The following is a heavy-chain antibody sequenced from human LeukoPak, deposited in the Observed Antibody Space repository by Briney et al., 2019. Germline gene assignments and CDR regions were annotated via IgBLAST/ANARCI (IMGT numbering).Heavy chain of an antibody. J-gene: IGHJ4*02. CDR2: IWYNGSNK. Sequence: GGSLRLSCAASGFTFSSHGMHWVRQAPGKGLEWVAVIWYNGSNKYYADSVEGPFTISRDDSKNTLYLQMNSLRAEETAVYYCARVAASDELDYWGQGTLVTVSS. D-gene: IGHD1-26*01. CDR1: GFTFSSHG. V-gene: IGHV3-33*01. CDR3: ARVAASDELDY.